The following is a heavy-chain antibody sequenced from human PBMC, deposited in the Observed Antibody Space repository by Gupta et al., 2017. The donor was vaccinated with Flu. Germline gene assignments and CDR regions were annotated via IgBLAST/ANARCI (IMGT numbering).Heavy chain of an antibody. CDR3: TAHDRAYYGPDY. D-gene: IGHD2-21*01. Sequence: EGQLVESGGGLVRPGGSLRLPCAASGFTFSTAWTSWFRWPPGKGLEWVGRIKSKTNGGTKDYAATVKSRFTISRDNTKYTLYLQRNSLKTEDTAVYYCTAHDRAYYGPDYWGQGTLVTVSS. CDR2: IKSKTNGGTK. J-gene: IGHJ4*02. V-gene: IGHV3-15*01. CDR1: GFTFSTAW.